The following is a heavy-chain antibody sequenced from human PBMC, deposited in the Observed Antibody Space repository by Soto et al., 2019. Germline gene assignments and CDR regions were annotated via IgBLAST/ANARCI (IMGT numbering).Heavy chain of an antibody. V-gene: IGHV1-69*13. J-gene: IGHJ6*02. CDR2: IIPIFGTA. CDR1: GGTFSSYA. D-gene: IGHD5-18*01. Sequence: SVKVSCKASGGTFSSYAISWVRQAPGQGLEWMGGIIPIFGTANYAQKFQGRVTITADESTSTAYMELSSLRSEDTAVYYCARDGYSNYYYYYGMDVWGQGTTVTVSS. CDR3: ARDGYSNYYYYYGMDV.